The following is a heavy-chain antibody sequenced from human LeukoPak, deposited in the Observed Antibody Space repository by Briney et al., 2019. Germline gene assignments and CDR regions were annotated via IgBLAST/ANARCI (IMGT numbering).Heavy chain of an antibody. CDR3: ARGPPNWGMVGY. CDR1: GYTFTSFD. J-gene: IGHJ4*02. Sequence: ASVTVSCKASGYTFTSFDFNWVRQATGQGLEWMGWMRSNNGHTGYAQKFQGRVTMTRDTSISTAYMELSSLTFEDTAVYYCARGPPNWGMVGYWGQGTLVTVSS. D-gene: IGHD7-27*01. V-gene: IGHV1-8*01. CDR2: MRSNNGHT.